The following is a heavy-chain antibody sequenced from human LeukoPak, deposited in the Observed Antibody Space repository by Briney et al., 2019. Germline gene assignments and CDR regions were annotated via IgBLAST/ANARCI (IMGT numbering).Heavy chain of an antibody. CDR3: AREMATILSAFVPQDAFDI. CDR2: ISYDGSNK. V-gene: IGHV3-30*04. J-gene: IGHJ3*02. Sequence: GGSLRLSCAASGFTFSSYAMHWVRQAPGKGLEWVAVISYDGSNKYYADSVKGRFTISRDNSKNTLYLQMNSLRAEDTAVYYCAREMATILSAFVPQDAFDIWGQGTMVTVSS. CDR1: GFTFSSYA. D-gene: IGHD5-24*01.